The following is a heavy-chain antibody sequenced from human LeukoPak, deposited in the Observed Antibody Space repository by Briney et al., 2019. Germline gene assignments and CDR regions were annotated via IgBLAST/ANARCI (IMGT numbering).Heavy chain of an antibody. D-gene: IGHD3-10*02. J-gene: IGHJ6*04. CDR2: ISSRGSTI. CDR1: GFTFSSYE. V-gene: IGHV3-48*03. CDR3: AELGITMIGGV. Sequence: GGSLRLSCAASGFTFSSYEMNCVRQPPGKGLEWDSFISSRGSTIYYADSVKGRFTISRENAKNSLYLQMNSLRAEDTAVYYCAELGITMIGGVWGKGTTVTISS.